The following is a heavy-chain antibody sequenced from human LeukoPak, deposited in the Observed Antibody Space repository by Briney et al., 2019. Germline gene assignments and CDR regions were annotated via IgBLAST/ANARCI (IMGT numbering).Heavy chain of an antibody. V-gene: IGHV3-30*19. J-gene: IGHJ5*02. CDR1: GFTFSSYD. D-gene: IGHD1-14*01. CDR2: ISYDGTNK. Sequence: PGRSLRLSCAASGFTFSSYDMHWVRQAPGKGLEWVAVISYDGTNKFYADSVKGRFTISRDDSKNTLYLQMNSLRDEDTAVYYCARDDRNGLDPWGQGTLVSVSS. CDR3: ARDDRNGLDP.